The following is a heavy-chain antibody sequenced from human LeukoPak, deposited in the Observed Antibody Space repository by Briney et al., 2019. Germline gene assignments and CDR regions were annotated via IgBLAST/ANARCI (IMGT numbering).Heavy chain of an antibody. J-gene: IGHJ4*02. D-gene: IGHD4-17*01. CDR2: INSDGSNT. CDR3: ARGYGDG. Sequence: SGGSLRLSCAASGFTFSSYYIHWVRRAPGKGLVWVSRINSDGSNTGYADSVKGRFTISRDNAKNTLYLQMNSLRAEDTAVYYCARGYGDGWGQGTLVTVSS. CDR1: GFTFSSYY. V-gene: IGHV3-74*01.